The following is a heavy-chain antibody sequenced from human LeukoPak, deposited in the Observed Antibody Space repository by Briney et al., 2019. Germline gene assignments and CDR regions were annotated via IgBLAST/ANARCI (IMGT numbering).Heavy chain of an antibody. CDR2: IYYSGST. Sequence: SETLSLTCTVSGGSISSSSYYWGWIRQPPGKGLEWIGSIYYSGSTYYNPSLKSRVTISVDTSKNQFSLKLSSVTAADTAVYYCARLRSYYDILTDYTYYFDYWGQGTLVTVSS. J-gene: IGHJ4*02. CDR1: GGSISSSSYY. V-gene: IGHV4-39*01. CDR3: ARLRSYYDILTDYTYYFDY. D-gene: IGHD3-9*01.